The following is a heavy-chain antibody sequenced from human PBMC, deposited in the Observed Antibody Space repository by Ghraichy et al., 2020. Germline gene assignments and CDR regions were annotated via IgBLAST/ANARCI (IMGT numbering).Heavy chain of an antibody. CDR3: ARDISPTTPAHTIDAFDI. CDR2: LSPSNGKT. V-gene: IGHV1-18*04. Sequence: ASVKVSCKASGYTFSSYGISWVRQAPGQGLEWMGWLSPSNGKTNYAQKVKGRVTMTTDTSTSTAYMALSSLTSDDTAVYYCARDISPTTPAHTIDAFDIWGQGTRVTVSS. D-gene: IGHD1-1*01. J-gene: IGHJ3*02. CDR1: GYTFSSYG.